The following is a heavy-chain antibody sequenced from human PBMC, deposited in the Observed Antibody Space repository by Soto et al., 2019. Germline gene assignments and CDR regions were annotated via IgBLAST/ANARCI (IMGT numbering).Heavy chain of an antibody. V-gene: IGHV4-39*01. CDR3: ARPKTIGAAAGKGWFDP. CDR1: GASISSSSFY. Sequence: SETLSLTCTVSGASISSSSFYWGWIRQPPGKGLESIANIYYNGSTYYNPSLKSRLIISVDPSKNQFSLKLTSVTAADTAMYYCARPKTIGAAAGKGWFDPWGQGTLVTVSS. D-gene: IGHD6-13*01. CDR2: IYYNGST. J-gene: IGHJ5*02.